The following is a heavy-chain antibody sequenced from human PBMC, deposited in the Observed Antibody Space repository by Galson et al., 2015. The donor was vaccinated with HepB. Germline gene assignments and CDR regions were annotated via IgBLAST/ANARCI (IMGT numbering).Heavy chain of an antibody. Sequence: VKVSCKASGYTFTSYYMHWVRQAPGQGLEWMGIINPSGGSTSYAQKFQGRVTMTRDTSTSTVYMELSSLRSEDTAVYYCARDVGAITMVRGTKYNWFDPWGQGTLVTVSS. J-gene: IGHJ5*02. CDR2: INPSGGST. CDR1: GYTFTSYY. CDR3: ARDVGAITMVRGTKYNWFDP. V-gene: IGHV1-46*01. D-gene: IGHD3-10*01.